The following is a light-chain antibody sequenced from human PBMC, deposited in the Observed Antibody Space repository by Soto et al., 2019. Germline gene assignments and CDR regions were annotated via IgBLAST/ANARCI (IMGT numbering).Light chain of an antibody. Sequence: DIQMTQSPSTLSASVGDTVTITCRASHSISTWLAWYQQKPGKAPKFLIFDASRLQSGVPSRFRGSGSGTECSLTISSLQPDDFAPYYCQQYNSYPYTFGQGTKLEIK. CDR3: QQYNSYPYT. CDR2: DAS. V-gene: IGKV1-5*01. J-gene: IGKJ2*01. CDR1: HSISTW.